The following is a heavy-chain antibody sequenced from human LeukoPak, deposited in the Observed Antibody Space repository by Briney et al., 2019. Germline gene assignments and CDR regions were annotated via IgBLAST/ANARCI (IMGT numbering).Heavy chain of an antibody. J-gene: IGHJ4*02. Sequence: GGSLRLSCAASGFTFSSNWMSWVRQAPGKGLEWISYIGGDGIAFYADSVKGRFTASKDDARKSMYLQMNSLRVEDTAVYYCAKDRANWAIDDWGQGTQVTVSS. D-gene: IGHD3-16*01. V-gene: IGHV3-48*04. CDR1: GFTFSSNW. CDR2: IGGDGIA. CDR3: AKDRANWAIDD.